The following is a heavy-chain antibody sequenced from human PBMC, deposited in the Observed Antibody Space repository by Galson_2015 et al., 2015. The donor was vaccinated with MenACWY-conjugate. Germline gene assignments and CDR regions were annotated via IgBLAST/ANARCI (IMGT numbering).Heavy chain of an antibody. CDR2: ISAGNGNT. Sequence: SCKASGYTFTNYAMHWVRQAPGQRLEWMGWISAGNGNTKYSQRFQGRVTITSDTSASTAYMELSSLRSEDAAVYYCAREIVVAPAASWGDYYYGMDVWGQGTTVTVSS. D-gene: IGHD2-2*01. CDR1: GYTFTNYA. J-gene: IGHJ6*02. CDR3: AREIVVAPAASWGDYYYGMDV. V-gene: IGHV1-3*01.